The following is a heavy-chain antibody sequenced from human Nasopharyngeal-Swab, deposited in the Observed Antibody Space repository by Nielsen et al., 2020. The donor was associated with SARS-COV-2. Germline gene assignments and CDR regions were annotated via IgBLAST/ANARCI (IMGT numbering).Heavy chain of an antibody. Sequence: GESLKISCAASGFTVSSNYMSWVRQAPGKGLEWVSVIYSGGSTNYADSVKGRFPISRNNSRNTLNLQMISMRAEETAVYYCERGGGDDYDWGSYNYYFDYWGQGTLVTVSS. CDR2: IYSGGST. D-gene: IGHD3-16*01. J-gene: IGHJ4*02. V-gene: IGHV3-53*01. CDR3: ERGGGDDYDWGSYNYYFDY. CDR1: GFTVSSNY.